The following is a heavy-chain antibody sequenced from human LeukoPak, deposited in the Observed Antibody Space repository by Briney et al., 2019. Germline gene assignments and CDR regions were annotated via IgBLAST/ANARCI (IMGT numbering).Heavy chain of an antibody. J-gene: IGHJ3*02. CDR1: GYTFTGYY. CDR2: INPNSGGT. V-gene: IGHV1-2*02. D-gene: IGHD2-2*01. Sequence: ASVKVSCKASGYTFTGYYIHWVRQAPGQGLEWMGWINPNSGGTNYAQKFQGRVTMIRDTSISTAYMELSRLRSDDTAVYYCARAYGIVVVPAAITAFDIWGQGTMVTVSS. CDR3: ARAYGIVVVPAAITAFDI.